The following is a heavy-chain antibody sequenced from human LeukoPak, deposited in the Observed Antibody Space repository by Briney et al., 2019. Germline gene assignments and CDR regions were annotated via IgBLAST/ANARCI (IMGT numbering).Heavy chain of an antibody. J-gene: IGHJ6*02. CDR3: AKGLSSSDYYDFYGMDV. CDR2: ICDGGASK. CDR1: GFTFRNYA. Sequence: GGSLRLSCAASGFTFRNYAMNWVRQAPGKGLEWVSAICDGGASKHYAGSVKGRFTISRDNPKNTLWLQMNSLRADDTAVYYCAKGLSSSDYYDFYGMDVWGQGTRVTVSS. D-gene: IGHD6-25*01. V-gene: IGHV3-23*01.